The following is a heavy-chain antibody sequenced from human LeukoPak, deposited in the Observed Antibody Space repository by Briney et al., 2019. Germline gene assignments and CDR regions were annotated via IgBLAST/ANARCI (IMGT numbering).Heavy chain of an antibody. CDR1: GFTFRNYA. V-gene: IGHV3-30*04. CDR3: ARDLGDFYYISLDFDY. D-gene: IGHD3-10*01. J-gene: IGHJ4*02. CDR2: ISYDGSNK. Sequence: QPGRSLRLSCAASGFTFRNYALHWVRQAPGKGLEGVAVISYDGSNKYYADSVKGRFTISRDNSKNTLYLQMNSLRAEDTAVYYCARDLGDFYYISLDFDYWGQGTLVSVSS.